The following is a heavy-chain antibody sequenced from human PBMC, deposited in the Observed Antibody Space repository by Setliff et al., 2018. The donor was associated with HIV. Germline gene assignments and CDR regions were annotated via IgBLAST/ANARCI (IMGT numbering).Heavy chain of an antibody. CDR1: KFLFSNYA. CDR3: AKLGSKGYLDSYNWLDP. D-gene: IGHD2-2*01. J-gene: IGHJ5*02. CDR2: ITATGGAT. V-gene: IGHV3-23*01. Sequence: GGSLRLSCAASKFLFSNYAMSWVRQAPGKGLEWVSGITATGGATYYAESVKGRFTISRDNSKKTLYLQMDDLTAADTAIYYCAKLGSKGYLDSYNWLDPWGQGTLVTVSS.